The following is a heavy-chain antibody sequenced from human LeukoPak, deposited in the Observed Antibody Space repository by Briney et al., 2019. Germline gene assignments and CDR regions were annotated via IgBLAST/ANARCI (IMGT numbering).Heavy chain of an antibody. Sequence: PGGSLRFSCAASGFTFSSYSMNWVRQAPGKGLEWVSYISSSSSTIYYADSVKGRFTISRDNAKNSLYLQMNSLRAEDTAVYYCARWNSVVTPRWFDPWGQGTLVTVSS. CDR3: ARWNSVVTPRWFDP. CDR1: GFTFSSYS. D-gene: IGHD4-23*01. CDR2: ISSSSSTI. V-gene: IGHV3-48*01. J-gene: IGHJ5*02.